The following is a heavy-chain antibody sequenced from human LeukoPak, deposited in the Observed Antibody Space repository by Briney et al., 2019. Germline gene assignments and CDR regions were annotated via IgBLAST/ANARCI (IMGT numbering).Heavy chain of an antibody. J-gene: IGHJ6*02. V-gene: IGHV3-23*01. D-gene: IGHD1-14*01. CDR1: GFTFSSYD. CDR3: AKVSGGGLYYDGMDV. Sequence: GGSLRLSCAASGFTFSSYDMHWVRQAAGKGLEWVSVISGSGGTTYYADSVKGRFTISRDSSKNTLYLQMNSLRAEDTAVYYCAKVSGGGLYYDGMDVWGQGTTVTVSS. CDR2: ISGSGGTT.